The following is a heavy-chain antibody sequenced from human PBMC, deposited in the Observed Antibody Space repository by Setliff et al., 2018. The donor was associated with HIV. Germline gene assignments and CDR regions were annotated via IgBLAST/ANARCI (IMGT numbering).Heavy chain of an antibody. V-gene: IGHV3-23*01. J-gene: IGHJ4*02. CDR2: ISGSGGDT. D-gene: IGHD3-10*01. CDR3: AKETAAYTSGSWLHY. CDR1: GFTFSSYA. Sequence: GSLRLSCASSGFTFSSYAMTWVRQAPGKGLEWVAGISGSGGDTSYADSVKGRFVISREKSKSTLYLQMKSLRAEDTAVYYCAKETAAYTSGSWLHYWGQGTLVTVSS.